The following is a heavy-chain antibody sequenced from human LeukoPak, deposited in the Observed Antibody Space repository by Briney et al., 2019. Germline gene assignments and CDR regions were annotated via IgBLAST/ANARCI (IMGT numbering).Heavy chain of an antibody. CDR2: IYPGDSDT. J-gene: IGHJ4*02. CDR3: ARRTAAGYFDY. Sequence: GESLKISCKGSGYRFTSYWIGWVRPMPGKGVEWMGIIYPGDSDTRYSPSFQGQVTISADKSISTAYLQWSRMKASDTAMYYCARRTAAGYFDYWGQGTLVTVSS. CDR1: GYRFTSYW. D-gene: IGHD6-13*01. V-gene: IGHV5-51*01.